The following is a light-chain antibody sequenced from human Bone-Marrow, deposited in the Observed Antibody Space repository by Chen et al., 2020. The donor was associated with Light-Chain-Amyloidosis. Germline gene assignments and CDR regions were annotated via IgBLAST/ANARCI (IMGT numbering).Light chain of an antibody. CDR3: QVWDRSSDRPV. Sequence: SYVLTQPSSVSVAPGQTATIACGGNNIGSTSVNWYQQTPGQAPLLVVYDDSVRPSGIPERLAGSNSGNTATLTISRVEAGDETDYYCQVWDRSSDRPVFGGVTKLTGL. CDR2: DDS. J-gene: IGLJ3*02. V-gene: IGLV3-21*02. CDR1: NIGSTS.